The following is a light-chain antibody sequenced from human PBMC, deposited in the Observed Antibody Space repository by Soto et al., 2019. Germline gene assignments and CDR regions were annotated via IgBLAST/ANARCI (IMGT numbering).Light chain of an antibody. CDR1: RDDVGGYNY. Sequence: QSALTQPPSASGSPGQSVTISCTGTRDDVGGYNYVSWYRQHPGKAPKLMIYEVNKRPSGVPARFSGSKSGNTASLTVSGLQAEDEAVYYCSSYVTNNVVVFSGGTKLTVL. J-gene: IGLJ2*01. CDR3: SSYVTNNVVV. CDR2: EVN. V-gene: IGLV2-8*01.